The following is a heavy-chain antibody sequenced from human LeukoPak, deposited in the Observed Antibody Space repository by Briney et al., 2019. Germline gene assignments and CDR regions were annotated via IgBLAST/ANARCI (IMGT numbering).Heavy chain of an antibody. J-gene: IGHJ4*02. V-gene: IGHV3-30*03. CDR3: ARDLYSPNDFDY. CDR2: ISYDGKNK. Sequence: GRSLRLSCAASGFTFSSYGMHWVRQAPGKGLEWVAVISYDGKNKYYADAVKGRFTISRDNSKNTLYLQMNSLRPEDTAVYYCARDLYSPNDFDYWDQGTLVTVSS. D-gene: IGHD3-16*01. CDR1: GFTFSSYG.